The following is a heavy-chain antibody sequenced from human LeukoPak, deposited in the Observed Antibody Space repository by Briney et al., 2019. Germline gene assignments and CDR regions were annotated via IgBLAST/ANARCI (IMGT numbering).Heavy chain of an antibody. Sequence: PGGSLRLSCAASGFTFDDYAMHWVRQAPGKGLEWVSGITWHGGSRGYADSVKGRFTISRDNAANSLYLQMNSLRAEDRAVYYCARVLHKRNYDSGVYYGYWGQGTLVTVSS. CDR2: ITWHGGSR. J-gene: IGHJ4*02. D-gene: IGHD3-22*01. CDR1: GFTFDDYA. V-gene: IGHV3-9*01. CDR3: ARVLHKRNYDSGVYYGY.